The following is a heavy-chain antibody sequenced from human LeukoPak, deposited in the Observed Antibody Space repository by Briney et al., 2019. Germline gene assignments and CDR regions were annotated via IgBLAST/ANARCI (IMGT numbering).Heavy chain of an antibody. CDR2: ISGRSSSI. Sequence: GGSLRLSCAASGFTFSSYSMNWVRQAPGKGLEWVSSISGRSSSIYYADSVKGRFTISRDNAKNSLQLQMNSLRAEDTAVYYCVRDLTSANWFDPWGQGTLVTVSS. CDR1: GFTFSSYS. CDR3: VRDLTSANWFDP. V-gene: IGHV3-21*01. J-gene: IGHJ5*02.